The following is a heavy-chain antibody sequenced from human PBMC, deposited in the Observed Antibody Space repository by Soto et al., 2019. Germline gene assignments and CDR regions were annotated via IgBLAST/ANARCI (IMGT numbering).Heavy chain of an antibody. Sequence: GGSLRLSCAASGFTVSSNYMSRVRQAPGKGLEWVSVIYSGGSTYYADSVKGRFTISRDNSKNTLYLQMNSLRAEDTAVYYCARESYCTNGVCDDAFDIWGQGTMVTVSS. J-gene: IGHJ3*02. CDR2: IYSGGST. V-gene: IGHV3-53*01. CDR1: GFTVSSNY. D-gene: IGHD2-8*01. CDR3: ARESYCTNGVCDDAFDI.